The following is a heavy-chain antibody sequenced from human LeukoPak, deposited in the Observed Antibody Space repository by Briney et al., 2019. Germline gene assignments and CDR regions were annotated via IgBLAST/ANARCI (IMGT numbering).Heavy chain of an antibody. CDR1: GGSISSGGYY. V-gene: IGHV4-30-2*01. CDR3: ARNAENYDFWSGRNWFDP. J-gene: IGHJ5*02. CDR2: IYHSGST. Sequence: SQTLSLTCTVSGGSISSGGYYWSWIRQPPGKGLEWIGYIYHSGSTYYNPSLKSRVTISVDRSKNQFSLKLSSVTAADTAVYYCARNAENYDFWSGRNWFDPWGQGTLVTVSS. D-gene: IGHD3-3*01.